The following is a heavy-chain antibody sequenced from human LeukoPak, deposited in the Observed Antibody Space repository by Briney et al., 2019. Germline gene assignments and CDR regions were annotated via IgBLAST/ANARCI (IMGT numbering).Heavy chain of an antibody. V-gene: IGHV4-30-4*08. CDR1: GGSISSGDNY. Sequence: PSQTLSLTCTVSGGSISSGDNYWSWIRQPPGKGLEWIGYIYYNGSTYYNPSLKSRVTISVDTSKNQFSLKLNSVTAADTAVYYCARGDLYSSSWYNWGQGTLVTVSS. CDR2: IYYNGST. J-gene: IGHJ4*02. CDR3: ARGDLYSSSWYN. D-gene: IGHD6-13*01.